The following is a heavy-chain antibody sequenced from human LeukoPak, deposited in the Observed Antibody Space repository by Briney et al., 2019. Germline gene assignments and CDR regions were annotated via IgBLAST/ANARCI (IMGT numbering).Heavy chain of an antibody. CDR1: GVSFSGYY. CDR3: ARGIVLMVYATFDY. D-gene: IGHD2-8*01. J-gene: IGHJ4*02. Sequence: ASETLSLTCAVYGVSFSGYYWSWIRQPPGKGLEWIGEINHSGSTNYNPSLKSRVTISVDTSKNQFSLKLTSVTAADTAVYYCARGIVLMVYATFDYWGQGTLVTVSS. CDR2: INHSGST. V-gene: IGHV4-34*01.